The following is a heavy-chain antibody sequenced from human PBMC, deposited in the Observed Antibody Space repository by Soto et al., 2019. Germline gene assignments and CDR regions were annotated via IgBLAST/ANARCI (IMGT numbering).Heavy chain of an antibody. J-gene: IGHJ4*02. V-gene: IGHV5-51*01. CDR3: ARQSDYSGAYWPY. CDR1: GYRFTSYW. D-gene: IGHD1-26*01. Sequence: GESLKISCKGSGYRFTSYWIGWVRQMPGKGLEWVGIIYPGDSDARYSPSFQGQVTISVDKSNNTAYLHWSRLKAPDTAIYYCARQSDYSGAYWPYWGQGTLVTVSS. CDR2: IYPGDSDA.